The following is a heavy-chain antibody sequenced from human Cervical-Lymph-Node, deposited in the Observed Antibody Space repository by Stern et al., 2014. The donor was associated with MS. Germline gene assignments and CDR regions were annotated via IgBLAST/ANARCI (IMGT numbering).Heavy chain of an antibody. V-gene: IGHV1-69*06. CDR3: ARHLVVVSGAIGSYNYGFDV. CDR2: LIPIFATA. CDR1: GDTFSNHP. Sequence: QVQLVQSGAEVKKPGSSVKVSCKASGDTFSNHPISWLRQAPGQGLEWMGGLIPIFATATYAQKFQGRVTITADKSTSTAYMDLNDLRSADTAVYYCARHLVVVSGAIGSYNYGFDVWGQGTTVTVPS. D-gene: IGHD2-2*01. J-gene: IGHJ6*02.